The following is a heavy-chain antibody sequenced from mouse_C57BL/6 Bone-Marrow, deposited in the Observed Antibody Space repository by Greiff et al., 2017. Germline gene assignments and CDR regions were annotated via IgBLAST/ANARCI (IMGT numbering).Heavy chain of an antibody. Sequence: QVQLQQPGAELVRPGTSVKLSCKASGYTFTSYWMHWVKQRPGQGLEWIGVIDPSDSYTNYNHKFKGKATLTVDTSSSTAYMQLSSLTAEDSAVYYGARPPWDYGKFYYFDYWGRGTTLTVSS. V-gene: IGHV1-59*01. D-gene: IGHD1-1*01. CDR2: IDPSDSYT. CDR1: GYTFTSYW. CDR3: ARPPWDYGKFYYFDY. J-gene: IGHJ2*01.